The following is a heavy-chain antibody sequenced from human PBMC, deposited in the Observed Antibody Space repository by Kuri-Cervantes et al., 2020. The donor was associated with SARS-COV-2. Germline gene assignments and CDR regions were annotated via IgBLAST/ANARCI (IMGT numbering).Heavy chain of an antibody. CDR2: ISGSGFSI. Sequence: GGSLRLSCVASGFTFSSNSMNWGRQAPGKGLEWVSYISGSGFSIYYADSLKGRFTISRDNAKNSLYLQMNSLTAEDTAVYYCARGGRYYFDYWGQGSLVTVSS. CDR3: ARGGRYYFDY. V-gene: IGHV3-48*01. D-gene: IGHD1-26*01. CDR1: GFTFSSNS. J-gene: IGHJ4*02.